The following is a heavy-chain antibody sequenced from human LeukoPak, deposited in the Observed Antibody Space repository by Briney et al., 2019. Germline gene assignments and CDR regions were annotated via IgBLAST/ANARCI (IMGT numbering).Heavy chain of an antibody. J-gene: IGHJ5*02. V-gene: IGHV4-34*01. Sequence: SETLSLTCAVYGGSFSGYYWSWIRQPPGKGLEWIGEINHSGSTNYNPSLKSRVTISVDTSKNQFSLKPSSVTAADTAVYYCARGGYCSGGSCYSGQGWFDPWGQGTLVTVSS. D-gene: IGHD2-15*01. CDR1: GGSFSGYY. CDR3: ARGGYCSGGSCYSGQGWFDP. CDR2: INHSGST.